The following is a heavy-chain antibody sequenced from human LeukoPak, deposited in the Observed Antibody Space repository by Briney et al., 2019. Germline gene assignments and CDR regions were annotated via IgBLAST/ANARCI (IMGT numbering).Heavy chain of an antibody. V-gene: IGHV3-23*01. CDR2: IVGSGARK. CDR1: GFPFSSYS. CDR3: ARQRQSYHSGFLY. D-gene: IGHD3-16*02. J-gene: IGHJ4*02. Sequence: GCLGLSCAASGFPFSSYSMSWGRPAPGRGVEGVSVIVGSGARKYYADSVKGRFTISRDNAKNSLYLQMNSLKASDTAMYYCARQRQSYHSGFLYWGQGTLVTLSS.